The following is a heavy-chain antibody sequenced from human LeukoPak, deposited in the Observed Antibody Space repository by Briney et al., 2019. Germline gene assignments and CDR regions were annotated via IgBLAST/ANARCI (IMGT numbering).Heavy chain of an antibody. J-gene: IGHJ3*02. Sequence: PGRSLRLSCAASGFTFSSYAMHWVRQAPGKGLEWVAVISYDGSNKYYADSVKGRFTISRDNSKNTLYLQMNSLRAEDTAVYYCARVKVVYAFDIWGQGTMVTVSS. CDR1: GFTFSSYA. CDR3: ARVKVVYAFDI. V-gene: IGHV3-30-3*01. CDR2: ISYDGSNK. D-gene: IGHD3-22*01.